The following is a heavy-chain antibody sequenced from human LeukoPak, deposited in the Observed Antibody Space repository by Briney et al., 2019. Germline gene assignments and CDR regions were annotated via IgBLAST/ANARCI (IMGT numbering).Heavy chain of an antibody. V-gene: IGHV4-39*07. CDR3: ASGEQQLVRAYYFDY. Sequence: PSETLSLTCTVSGGSISSYYWSWIRQPPGKGLEWIGSIYYSGSTYFNPSLKSRVTISVDTSKNQFSLKLSSVTAADTAVYYCASGEQQLVRAYYFDYWGQGTLVTVSS. CDR2: IYYSGST. CDR1: GGSISSYY. D-gene: IGHD6-13*01. J-gene: IGHJ4*02.